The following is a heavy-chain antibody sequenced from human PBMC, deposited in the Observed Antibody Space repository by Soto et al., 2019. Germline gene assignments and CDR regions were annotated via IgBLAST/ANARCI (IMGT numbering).Heavy chain of an antibody. CDR3: ASEVKGRARFDY. CDR1: GGSISSGDYY. Sequence: QVQLQESGPGLVKPSQTLSLTCTVSGGSISSGDYYWSWIRQPPGKGLEWIGYIYYSGSTYYNPSLKSRVTISVETSKNHFPLKLSSVTAADTAVYECASEVKGRARFDYWGQGTVVTVSS. CDR2: IYYSGST. J-gene: IGHJ4*02. V-gene: IGHV4-30-4*01. D-gene: IGHD4-4*01.